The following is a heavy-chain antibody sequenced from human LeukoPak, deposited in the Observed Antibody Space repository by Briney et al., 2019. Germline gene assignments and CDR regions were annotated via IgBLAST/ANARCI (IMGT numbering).Heavy chain of an antibody. CDR2: ISTSGSTI. Sequence: GGSLRLSCAASGFTFSSYEMNWVRQAPGKGLEWVSYISTSGSTIYYADSVKGRFTISRDNAKSSLYLQMNSLRAEDTAVYYCARDPRGSGGGYYGMDVWGQGTTVTVSS. D-gene: IGHD3-10*01. V-gene: IGHV3-48*03. J-gene: IGHJ6*02. CDR3: ARDPRGSGGGYYGMDV. CDR1: GFTFSSYE.